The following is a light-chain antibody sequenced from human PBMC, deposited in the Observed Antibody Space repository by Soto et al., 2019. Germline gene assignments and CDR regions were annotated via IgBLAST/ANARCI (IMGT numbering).Light chain of an antibody. J-gene: IGLJ1*01. CDR3: GSWDSSLSAYV. CDR1: SSNIGGNS. Sequence: VLTQPPSVSAAPGQKVTISCSGSSSNIGGNSVSWYQQLPGTTPKLLIYDDNKRPSGIPDRFSGSKSGTSATLGITGFQTGDEADYYCGSWDSSLSAYVFGTGTKVTVL. CDR2: DDN. V-gene: IGLV1-51*01.